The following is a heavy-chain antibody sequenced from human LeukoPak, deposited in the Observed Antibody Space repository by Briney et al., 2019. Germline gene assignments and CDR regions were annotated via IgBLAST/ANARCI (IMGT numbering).Heavy chain of an antibody. Sequence: GGSLRLSCAASGFTFSDYYMSWIRQAPGKGLEGVSYISSSGSTIYYADSVKGRFTISRDNAKNSLYLQMNSLRAEDTAVYFCARATWDPNYYYYMDVWGKGTTVTISS. CDR3: ARATWDPNYYYYMDV. J-gene: IGHJ6*03. CDR1: GFTFSDYY. CDR2: ISSSGSTI. V-gene: IGHV3-11*04. D-gene: IGHD1-26*01.